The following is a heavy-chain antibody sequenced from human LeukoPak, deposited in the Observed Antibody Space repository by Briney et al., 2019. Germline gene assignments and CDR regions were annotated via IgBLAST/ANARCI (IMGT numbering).Heavy chain of an antibody. CDR2: INHSGST. V-gene: IGHV4-34*01. J-gene: IGHJ6*04. D-gene: IGHD2-2*01. Sequence: SETLSLTCAVYGGSFSGYYWSWIRQPPGKGLEWLGEINHSGSTNYNPSLKSRVTISVDTSKNQFSLKLSSVTAADTAVYYCARAGIVVVPAARGRDYYYYGMDVWGKGTTVTVSS. CDR1: GGSFSGYY. CDR3: ARAGIVVVPAARGRDYYYYGMDV.